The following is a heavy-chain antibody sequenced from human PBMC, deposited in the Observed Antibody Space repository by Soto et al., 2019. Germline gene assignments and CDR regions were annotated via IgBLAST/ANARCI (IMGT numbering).Heavy chain of an antibody. Sequence: GGSLRLSCAASGFTFSSYAMSWVRQAPGKGLEWVSTITGSGGSTYYADSVKGRFTISRDNAKNTLYLQMNSLRAEDTAVYYYARERQPERFFDYWGQGTLVTVSS. CDR1: GFTFSSYA. D-gene: IGHD6-13*01. V-gene: IGHV3-23*01. J-gene: IGHJ4*02. CDR3: ARERQPERFFDY. CDR2: ITGSGGST.